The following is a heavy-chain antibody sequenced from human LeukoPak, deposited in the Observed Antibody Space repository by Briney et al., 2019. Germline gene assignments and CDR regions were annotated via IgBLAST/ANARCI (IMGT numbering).Heavy chain of an antibody. CDR1: GFTFSSYG. J-gene: IGHJ4*02. Sequence: PGGSLRLSCAASGFTFSSYGMHWVRQAPGKGLEWVAVIWYDGSNKYYADSVKGRFTISRDNSKNTLYLQMNSLRAEDTAVYYCARALGYSGYDADYWGQGTLVTVSS. CDR2: IWYDGSNK. CDR3: ARALGYSGYDADY. V-gene: IGHV3-33*01. D-gene: IGHD5-12*01.